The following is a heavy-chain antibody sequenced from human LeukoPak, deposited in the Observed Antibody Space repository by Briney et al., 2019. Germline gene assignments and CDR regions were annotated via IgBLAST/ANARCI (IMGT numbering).Heavy chain of an antibody. J-gene: IGHJ4*02. D-gene: IGHD3-10*01. V-gene: IGHV3-74*01. CDR2: INSDASNT. CDR3: ARDALRSGEDPDY. Sequence: GGSLRLSCAASGFTFSSYAMSWVRQAPGKGLVWVSRINSDASNTRYADSVKGRFTISRDNAKNTLYLQMNSLRSEDTAVYYCARDALRSGEDPDYWGQGTLVTVSS. CDR1: GFTFSSYA.